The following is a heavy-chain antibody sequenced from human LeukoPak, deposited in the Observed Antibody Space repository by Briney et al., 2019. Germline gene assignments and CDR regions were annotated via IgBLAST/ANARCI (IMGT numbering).Heavy chain of an antibody. CDR1: GFTFDDYA. V-gene: IGHV3-43D*03. CDR3: AKDSLKLYYHDSSGYPDY. CDR2: ISWDGGST. D-gene: IGHD3-22*01. Sequence: GGSLRLSCAASGFTFDDYAMHWVRQAPGKGLEWVSLISWDGGSTYYADSVKGRFTISRDNSKNSLYLQMNSLRAEDTALYYCAKDSLKLYYHDSSGYPDYWGQGTLVTVSS. J-gene: IGHJ4*02.